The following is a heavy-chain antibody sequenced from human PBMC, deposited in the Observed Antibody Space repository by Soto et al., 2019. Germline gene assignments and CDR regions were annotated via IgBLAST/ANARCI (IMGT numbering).Heavy chain of an antibody. V-gene: IGHV3-21*01. D-gene: IGHD3-16*01. CDR2: ITGTSAFT. CDR1: GFVFSDFQ. Sequence: EGSLRLSCAASGFVFSDFQFNWVRQAPGGGLEWLSSITGTSAFTEYAESIEGRFTISRDNPNKLLFLHMDNLRPEDTAVYYCARDNLAFQGAYDRGGQGTLVTVS. J-gene: IGHJ5*02. CDR3: ARDNLAFQGAYDR.